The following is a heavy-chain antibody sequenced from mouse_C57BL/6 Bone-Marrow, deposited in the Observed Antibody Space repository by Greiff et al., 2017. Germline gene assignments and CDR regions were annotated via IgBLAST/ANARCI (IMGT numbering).Heavy chain of an antibody. V-gene: IGHV5-17*01. Sequence: EVQLVESGGGLVKPGGSLKLSCAASGFTFSDYGMHWVRQAPEKGLEWVAYISSGSSTIYYAVTVKGRFTISRDNAKNTLFLQMTSLRSEDTALYYCAKGDYNYGGAWFAYWGQGTLVTVSA. CDR1: GFTFSDYG. J-gene: IGHJ3*01. CDR3: AKGDYNYGGAWFAY. D-gene: IGHD2-12*01. CDR2: ISSGSSTI.